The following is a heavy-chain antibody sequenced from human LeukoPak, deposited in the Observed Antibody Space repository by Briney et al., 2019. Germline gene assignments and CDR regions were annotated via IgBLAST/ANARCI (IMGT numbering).Heavy chain of an antibody. D-gene: IGHD3-3*01. Sequence: GGSLRLSCAASGFMFSKSWMHWVRQAPGKGLEWVSSISSSSSYIYYADSVKGRFTIPRDNAKNSLYLQMNSLRAKDTAVYYCARALTYYDFWSGYYKWGQGTLVTVSS. CDR1: GFMFSKSW. J-gene: IGHJ4*02. V-gene: IGHV3-21*01. CDR3: ARALTYYDFWSGYYK. CDR2: ISSSSSYI.